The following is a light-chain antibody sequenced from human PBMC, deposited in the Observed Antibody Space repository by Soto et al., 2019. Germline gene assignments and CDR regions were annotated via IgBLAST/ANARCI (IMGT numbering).Light chain of an antibody. CDR1: QSVNNN. J-gene: IGKJ2*01. CDR2: AAS. Sequence: EVVMTQSPVTLSVSLGERATLSCSASQSVNNNLAWYQQKPGQAPRLLIYAASTRATDIPARFTGSGSGTEFTLTISSLQSEDFAIYYCQQYDNWLYTFGQGTKLEIK. V-gene: IGKV3-15*01. CDR3: QQYDNWLYT.